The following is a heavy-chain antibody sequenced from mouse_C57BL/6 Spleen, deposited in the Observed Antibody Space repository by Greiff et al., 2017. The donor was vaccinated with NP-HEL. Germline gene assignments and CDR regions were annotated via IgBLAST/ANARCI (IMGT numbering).Heavy chain of an antibody. V-gene: IGHV1-59*01. D-gene: IGHD2-1*01. CDR3: ARSGGNYRGSYAMDY. CDR1: GYTFTSYW. Sequence: QVQLQQPGAELVRPGTSVKLSCKASGYTFTSYWMHWVKQRPGQGLEWIGVIDPSDSYTNYNHKFKGKATLTVDTSSSTAYMQLSSLTSEDSAVYYCARSGGNYRGSYAMDYWGQGTSVTVSS. CDR2: IDPSDSYT. J-gene: IGHJ4*01.